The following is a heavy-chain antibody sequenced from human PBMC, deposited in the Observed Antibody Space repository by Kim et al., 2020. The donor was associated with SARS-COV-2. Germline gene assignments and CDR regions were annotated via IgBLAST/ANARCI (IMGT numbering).Heavy chain of an antibody. CDR1: GGSFSGYY. J-gene: IGHJ4*01. CDR3: ARAGRQCLVLPFFYYFD. Sequence: SETLSLTCAVYGGSFSGYYWSWIRQPPGKGLAWVGEINHSGSTIYNSSFKIRVTISVDTPKNQLSLMLRSVAVSDPAVYYCARAGRQCLVLPFFYYFD. V-gene: IGHV4-34*01. CDR2: INHSGST. D-gene: IGHD6-19*01.